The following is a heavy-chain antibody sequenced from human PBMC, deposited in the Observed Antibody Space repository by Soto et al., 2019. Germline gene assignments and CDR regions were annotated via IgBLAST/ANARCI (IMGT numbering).Heavy chain of an antibody. J-gene: IGHJ4*02. D-gene: IGHD2-15*01. V-gene: IGHV1-69*08. CDR2: VIPNLGVT. CDR3: ARDKGYCSATSCPDFDY. Sequence: QVQLVQSGAEVKKPGSSVKVSCKASGGTLSSYTFSWVRQAPGHGLEWMGRVIPNLGVTNYAKKFQGRFTIVVDTSTSTAYMELNSLRYEDTAVYYCARDKGYCSATSCPDFDYWGQGTLVTVSS. CDR1: GGTLSSYT.